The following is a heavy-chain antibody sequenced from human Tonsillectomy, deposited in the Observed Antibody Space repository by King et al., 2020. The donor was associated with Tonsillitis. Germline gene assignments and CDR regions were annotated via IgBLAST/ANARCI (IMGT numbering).Heavy chain of an antibody. Sequence: EQLVQSGAEVKKPGSSVKVSCKASGGTFSSSAISWVRQAPGQGLEWMGGIIPIFGTPNYAQKFQGRVTITADESTSTAYMELSSLRSEDTAVYYCAGAAARSRGGWLNDAFDMWGQGTMVTVSS. CDR2: IIPIFGTP. V-gene: IGHV1-69*01. D-gene: IGHD6-19*01. J-gene: IGHJ3*02. CDR1: GGTFSSSA. CDR3: AGAAARSRGGWLNDAFDM.